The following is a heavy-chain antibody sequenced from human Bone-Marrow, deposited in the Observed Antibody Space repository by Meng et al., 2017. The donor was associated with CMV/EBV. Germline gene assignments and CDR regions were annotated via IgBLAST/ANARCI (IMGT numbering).Heavy chain of an antibody. D-gene: IGHD3-3*01. CDR1: GFTFSSYA. Sequence: GESLKISCAASGFTFSSYAMSWVRQAPGKGLEWVSAISGSGGSTYYADSVKGRFTISRDNSKNTLYLQMNSLRAEDTAVYYCAKVYDFWSGYFYWGQGTRVTVSS. CDR3: AKVYDFWSGYFY. J-gene: IGHJ4*02. V-gene: IGHV3-23*01. CDR2: ISGSGGST.